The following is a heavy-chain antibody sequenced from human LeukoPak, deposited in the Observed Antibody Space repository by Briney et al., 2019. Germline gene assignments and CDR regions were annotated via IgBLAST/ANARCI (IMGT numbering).Heavy chain of an antibody. CDR2: INPNSGGT. J-gene: IGHJ4*02. CDR3: ARRPIVATILDY. CDR1: GYSFTDYY. Sequence: ASVKVSCQASGYSFTDYYMHWVRQAPGQGLEWMGWINPNSGGTNYAQKFQGRVTMTRDTSISTAYMELSRLRSDDTAVYYCARRPIVATILDYWGQGTLVTVSS. V-gene: IGHV1-2*02. D-gene: IGHD5-12*01.